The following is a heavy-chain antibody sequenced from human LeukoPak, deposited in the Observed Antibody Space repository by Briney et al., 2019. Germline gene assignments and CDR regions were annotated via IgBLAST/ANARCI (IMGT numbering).Heavy chain of an antibody. Sequence: SQALSLTCAILGDSVSSNSDTWNWIRQSPSRGLEWLGRAYYRSTRYHDYTVSVKSRITINPDTSKNQFSLQLNSVTPEDTAAYFCARDGAATTDAFDIWGQGTKVTVSS. CDR2: AYYRSTRYH. J-gene: IGHJ3*02. D-gene: IGHD1-1*01. CDR3: ARDGAATTDAFDI. V-gene: IGHV6-1*01. CDR1: GDSVSSNSDT.